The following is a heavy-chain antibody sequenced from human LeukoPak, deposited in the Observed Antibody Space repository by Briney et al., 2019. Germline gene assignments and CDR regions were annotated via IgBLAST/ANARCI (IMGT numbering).Heavy chain of an antibody. CDR2: ITGNGGST. J-gene: IGHJ4*02. CDR3: AKEDVVVPAVGLGD. CDR1: GFIFSSYA. D-gene: IGHD2-2*01. V-gene: IGHV3-23*01. Sequence: PGGSLRLSCAASGFIFSSYAMSWVRQAPGKGLEWVSGITGNGGSTYSADSVKGRFTISRDNSKNTLYLQMNSLRAEDTAVYYCAKEDVVVPAVGLGDWGQGSLVTISS.